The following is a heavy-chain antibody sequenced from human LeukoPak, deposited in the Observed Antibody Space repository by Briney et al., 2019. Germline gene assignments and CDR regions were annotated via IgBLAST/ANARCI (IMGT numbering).Heavy chain of an antibody. CDR3: ARAGRYYYYGMDV. J-gene: IGHJ6*02. CDR2: IYYSGST. V-gene: IGHV4-59*01. Sequence: SETLSLTCTVSGGSISSYYWSWIRQPPGKGLEWIGYIYYSGSTNYNPSLKSRVTISVDTSKNQFSLKLSSVTAADTAVYYCARAGRYYYYGMDVWGQGTTVTGSS. CDR1: GGSISSYY.